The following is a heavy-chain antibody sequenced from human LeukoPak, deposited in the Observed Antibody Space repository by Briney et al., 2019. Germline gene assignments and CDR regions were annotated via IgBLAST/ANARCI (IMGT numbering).Heavy chain of an antibody. CDR1: GFTFSSYW. D-gene: IGHD3-22*01. V-gene: IGHV3-21*01. J-gene: IGHJ4*02. CDR2: ISSSSSYI. Sequence: GGSLRLSCAASGFTFSSYWMNWVRQAPGKRLEWVSSISSSSSYIYYADSVKGRFTISRDNAKNSLYLQMNSLRAEDTAVYYCARGRTSTMIVVVNTLLDYWGQGTLVTVSS. CDR3: ARGRTSTMIVVVNTLLDY.